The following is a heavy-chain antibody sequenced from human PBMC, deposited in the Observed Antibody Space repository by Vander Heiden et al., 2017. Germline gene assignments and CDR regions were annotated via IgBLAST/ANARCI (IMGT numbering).Heavy chain of an antibody. V-gene: IGHV3-23*01. J-gene: IGHJ5*02. D-gene: IGHD3-3*01. Sequence: EVQLLESGGGLVQPGGSLRLSCAASGFTFSSYAMSWVRQAPGKGLEWVSAISGRGGSKYYADSVKGRFTISRDNSKNTLYLQMNSLRAEDTAVYYCASNLIFGVDPRFDPWGQGTLVTVSS. CDR1: GFTFSSYA. CDR3: ASNLIFGVDPRFDP. CDR2: ISGRGGSK.